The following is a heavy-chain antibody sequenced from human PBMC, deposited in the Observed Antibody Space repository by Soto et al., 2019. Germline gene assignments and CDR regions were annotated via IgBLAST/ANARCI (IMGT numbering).Heavy chain of an antibody. D-gene: IGHD4-17*01. CDR2: IIPIFGTA. Sequence: QVQLVQSGAEVKKPGSSVKVSCKASGGTFSSYAISWVRQAPGQGLEWMGGIIPIFGTANYAQKFQGRVTLPANECXSTAYMELSSLRSEDTAVYYCARGMTTVTTAAFDIWGQGTMVTVSS. J-gene: IGHJ3*02. CDR1: GGTFSSYA. CDR3: ARGMTTVTTAAFDI. V-gene: IGHV1-69*12.